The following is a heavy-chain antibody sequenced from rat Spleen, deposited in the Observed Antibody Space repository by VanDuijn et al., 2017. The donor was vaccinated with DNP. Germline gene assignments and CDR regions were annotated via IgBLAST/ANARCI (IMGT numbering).Heavy chain of an antibody. CDR1: GFTFSNYY. D-gene: IGHD2-5*01. CDR3: ARHRAYLRGFDY. Sequence: EVQLVESGGGLVQPGRSMKLSCAASGFTFSNYYMAWVRQAPTKGLEWVATISYDGSRTYYRDSVKGRFTISRDNAKSTLYLQMDSLRSEDTASYYCARHRAYLRGFDYWGQGVMVTVSS. V-gene: IGHV5-7*01. CDR2: ISYDGSRT. J-gene: IGHJ2*01.